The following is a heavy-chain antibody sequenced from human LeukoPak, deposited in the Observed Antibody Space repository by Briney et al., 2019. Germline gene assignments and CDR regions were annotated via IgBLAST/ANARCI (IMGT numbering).Heavy chain of an antibody. J-gene: IGHJ6*03. V-gene: IGHV4-39*01. CDR1: GGSISRPNND. CDR3: ARHPFNYYYYMDV. Sequence: SETLSLTCTVSGGSISRPNNDWGWLRQPPGMGLEWIATIYYSGSTYYNPSLKSRVTISVDTSKNQFSLKLSSVTAADTAVYYCARHPFNYYYYMDVWGKGTTVTVSS. CDR2: IYYSGST.